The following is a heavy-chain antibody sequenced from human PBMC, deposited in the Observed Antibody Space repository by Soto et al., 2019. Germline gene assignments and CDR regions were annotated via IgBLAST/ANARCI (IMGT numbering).Heavy chain of an antibody. CDR3: ARDPTPRLLGLGWFDP. V-gene: IGHV3-33*01. D-gene: IGHD4-17*01. CDR1: GFTFSSYG. CDR2: IWYDGSNK. Sequence: QVQLVESGGGVVQPGRSLRLSCAASGFTFSSYGMHWVRQAPGKGLEWVAVIWYDGSNKYYADSVKGRFTISRDNSKNXLYLQMNSRRAEDTAVYYCARDPTPRLLGLGWFDPWGQGTLVTVSS. J-gene: IGHJ5*02.